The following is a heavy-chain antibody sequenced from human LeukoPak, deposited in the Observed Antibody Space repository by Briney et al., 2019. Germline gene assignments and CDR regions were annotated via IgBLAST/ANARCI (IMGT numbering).Heavy chain of an antibody. V-gene: IGHV3-7*01. CDR3: AKCGAYRSYDY. CDR1: GFTFSSYW. CDR2: IKEDGSEK. D-gene: IGHD2-21*01. Sequence: GGSLRLSCAASGFTFSSYWMSWVRQAPGKGLEWVANIKEDGSEKSHADSVKGRFTVSRDNTKTSLYLQMDSLRAEDTAVYYCAKCGAYRSYDYWGQGILVIVSS. J-gene: IGHJ4*02.